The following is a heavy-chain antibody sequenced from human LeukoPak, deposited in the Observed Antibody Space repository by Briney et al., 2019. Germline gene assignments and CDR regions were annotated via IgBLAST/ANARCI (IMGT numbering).Heavy chain of an antibody. CDR2: INPSGGST. J-gene: IGHJ4*02. CDR3: ARDLYCSGGSCLYYFDY. CDR1: GYTLTESS. V-gene: IGHV1-46*03. Sequence: ASVRVSCKVSGYTLTESSMHWVRQAPGQGLEWMGIINPSGGSTSYAQKFQGRVTMTRDTSTSTVYMELSSLRSEDTAVYYCARDLYCSGGSCLYYFDYWGQGTLVTVSS. D-gene: IGHD2-15*01.